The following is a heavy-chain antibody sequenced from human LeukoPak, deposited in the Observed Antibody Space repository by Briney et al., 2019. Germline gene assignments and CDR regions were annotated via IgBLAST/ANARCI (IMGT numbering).Heavy chain of an antibody. CDR3: GRGDDYNLVDH. J-gene: IGHJ4*02. D-gene: IGHD5-24*01. Sequence: GGSLRLSCAASGFTFSRYWMHWVRQAPGKGLVWVSRINRDGSSTSSADTVKDRFTISRDNAKNTLYLQMNSLRDEDTAVYYCGRGDDYNLVDHWGQGTLVTVSS. V-gene: IGHV3-74*01. CDR2: INRDGSST. CDR1: GFTFSRYW.